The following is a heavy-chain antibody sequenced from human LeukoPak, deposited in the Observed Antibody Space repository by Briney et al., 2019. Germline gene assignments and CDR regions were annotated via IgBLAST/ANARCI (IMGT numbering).Heavy chain of an antibody. CDR1: GGSISSGTYY. Sequence: PSQTLSLTCTVSGGSISSGTYYWSWIRQHPGKGLEWIGYIYYSGSTYYNPSLKSRVTISVDTSKNQFSLKLSSVTAADTAVYYCARGGGYSYGRYWYFDLWGRGTLVTVSS. J-gene: IGHJ2*01. V-gene: IGHV4-31*03. D-gene: IGHD5-18*01. CDR3: ARGGGYSYGRYWYFDL. CDR2: IYYSGST.